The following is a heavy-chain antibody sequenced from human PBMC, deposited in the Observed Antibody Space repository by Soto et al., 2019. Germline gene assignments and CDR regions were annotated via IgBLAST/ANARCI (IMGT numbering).Heavy chain of an antibody. CDR2: TSYDESNK. D-gene: IGHD1-26*01. V-gene: IGHV3-30-3*01. CDR3: ARAVLLAGADAFDI. Sequence: GGSLSLSCAASGFAFSNYAMHWVRQAPGKGLEWAAVTSYDESNKYYADSVKGRFTISRDNSKSTLYLQMNSLRVEDTAVYYCARAVLLAGADAFDIWGQGTMVTVSS. CDR1: GFAFSNYA. J-gene: IGHJ3*02.